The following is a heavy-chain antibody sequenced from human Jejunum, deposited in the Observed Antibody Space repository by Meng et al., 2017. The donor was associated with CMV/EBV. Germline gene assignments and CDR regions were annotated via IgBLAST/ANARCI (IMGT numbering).Heavy chain of an antibody. Sequence: KASGYTFTGYYLHWVRQAPGQGLEWMGWLNPNSGDTTYAQQFQGRVTTTRDTSISTAYMELSRLRSDDTAVYYCATSSSGFDFWTDYWGQGTLVTVSS. CDR2: LNPNSGDT. V-gene: IGHV1-2*02. D-gene: IGHD5-12*01. J-gene: IGHJ4*02. CDR1: GYTFTGYY. CDR3: ATSSSGFDFWTDY.